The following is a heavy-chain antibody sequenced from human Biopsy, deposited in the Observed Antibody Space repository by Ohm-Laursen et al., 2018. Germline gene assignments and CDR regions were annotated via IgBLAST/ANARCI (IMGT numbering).Heavy chain of an antibody. CDR1: GGSFTKYA. CDR2: IIGIFRTA. J-gene: IGHJ5*02. D-gene: IGHD1/OR15-1a*01. CDR3: ARGGGYNWNNGWFDP. Sequence: VKISCKASGGSFTKYAFNWVRQAPGQGLEWMGGIIGIFRTAHYAQKFQGRVTITADEFMSTAYMELSSLRSEDTAVYYCARGGGYNWNNGWFDPWGQGTLVTVSP. V-gene: IGHV1-69*13.